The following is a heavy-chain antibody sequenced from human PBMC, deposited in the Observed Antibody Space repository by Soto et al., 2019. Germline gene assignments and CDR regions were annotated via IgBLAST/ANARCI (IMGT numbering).Heavy chain of an antibody. D-gene: IGHD3-22*01. CDR2: MHYSGSA. V-gene: IGHV4-59*06. CDR3: ARYFFDSSGYSNWFDS. CDR1: GGSISSYY. Sequence: PSETLSLTCTVSGGSISSYYWSRIRQPPGKGLEWIGYMHYSGSAYYNPSLKSRVTISVDTSMNQFSLKLSSVTAADTAMYYCARYFFDSSGYSNWFDSWGQGTLVTVSS. J-gene: IGHJ5*01.